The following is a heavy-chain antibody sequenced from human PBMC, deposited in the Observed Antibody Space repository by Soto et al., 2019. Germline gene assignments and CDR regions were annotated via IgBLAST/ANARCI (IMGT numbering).Heavy chain of an antibody. CDR1: GGTFSSYA. D-gene: IGHD3-3*01. CDR3: AGSLRFFLAGMDV. J-gene: IGHJ6*02. CDR2: IIPISGAA. V-gene: IGHV1-69*13. Sequence: ASVKVSCKASGGTFSSYAIRWVRQAPGQGLEWMGEIIPISGAANYAHKFQGRVTITADVSASTAYMELSSLRSEDTAVYYCAGSLRFFLAGMDVWGQGTTVTVSS.